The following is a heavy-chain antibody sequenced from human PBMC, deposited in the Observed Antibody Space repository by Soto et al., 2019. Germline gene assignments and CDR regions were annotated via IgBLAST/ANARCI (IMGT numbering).Heavy chain of an antibody. J-gene: IGHJ4*02. Sequence: LQRSGERSGCIDCSSWWSGVRQMPGKGLEWMGITYPGDSDTRYSPSFQGRVTISADKSINTAYLQWSSLKASDTAMYDCVVQQKPPWVNYWGQATLVTV. D-gene: IGHD6-13*01. CDR2: TYPGDSDT. V-gene: IGHV5-51*01. CDR1: GCIDCSSW. CDR3: VVQQKPPWVNY.